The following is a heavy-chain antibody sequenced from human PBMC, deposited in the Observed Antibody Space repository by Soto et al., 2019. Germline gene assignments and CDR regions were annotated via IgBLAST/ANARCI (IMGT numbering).Heavy chain of an antibody. J-gene: IGHJ3*02. CDR1: GYTFTGYY. D-gene: IGHD3-22*01. CDR2: INPNSGGT. CDR3: ARVRYYDSSGYSPDAFDI. Sequence: ASVKVSCKASGYTFTGYYMHWLRQSPGQGLEWMGWINPNSGGTNYAQKFQGWVTMTRDTSISTAYMELSRLRSDDTAVYYCARVRYYDSSGYSPDAFDIWGQGTMVTVSS. V-gene: IGHV1-2*04.